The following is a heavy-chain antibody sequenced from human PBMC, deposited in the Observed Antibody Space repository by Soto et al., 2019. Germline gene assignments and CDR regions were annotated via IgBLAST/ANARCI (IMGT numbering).Heavy chain of an antibody. CDR1: GGTFSSYT. CDR3: ARERDYYGSGSPIDY. D-gene: IGHD3-10*01. J-gene: IGHJ4*02. Sequence: QVQLVQSGAEVKKPGSSVKVSCKASGGTFSSYTISWLRQAPGQGLEWMGRIIPILGIANYAQKFQGRVTITADKSTSTAYMELSSLRSEDTAVYYCARERDYYGSGSPIDYWGQGTLVTVSS. CDR2: IIPILGIA. V-gene: IGHV1-69*08.